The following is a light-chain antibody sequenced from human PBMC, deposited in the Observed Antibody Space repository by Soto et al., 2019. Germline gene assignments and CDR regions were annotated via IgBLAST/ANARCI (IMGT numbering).Light chain of an antibody. CDR2: DVT. CDR1: SSDVSGYDF. J-gene: IGLJ1*01. CDR3: SSYISSSTLEV. V-gene: IGLV2-14*03. Sequence: QSVLTQPASVSGSPGQSITISCTGTSSDVSGYDFVSWFQQHPGKAPKLMIYDVTNRPSGVSDRFSGSKSANTASLTISGLQAEDEADYYCSSYISSSTLEVFGTGTQLTV.